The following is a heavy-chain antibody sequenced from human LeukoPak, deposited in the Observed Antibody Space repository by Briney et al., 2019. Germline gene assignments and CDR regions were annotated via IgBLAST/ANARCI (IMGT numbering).Heavy chain of an antibody. J-gene: IGHJ4*02. D-gene: IGHD3-16*02. CDR3: ARDTTTYDYVWGSYRSCEFDY. V-gene: IGHV1-2*02. Sequence: GASVKVSCKASGYTFTGYYMHWVRQARGQGLEWMGWINPNSGGTNYAQKFQGRVTMTRDTSISTAYMELSRLRSDDTAVYYCARDTTTYDYVWGSYRSCEFDYWGQGTLVTVSS. CDR2: INPNSGGT. CDR1: GYTFTGYY.